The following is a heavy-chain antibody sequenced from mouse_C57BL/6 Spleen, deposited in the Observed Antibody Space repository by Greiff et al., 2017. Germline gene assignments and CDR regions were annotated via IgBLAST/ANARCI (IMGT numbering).Heavy chain of an antibody. CDR1: GYTFTSYW. J-gene: IGHJ2*01. CDR2: IDPSDSYT. Sequence: QVQLKQPGAELVMPGASVKLSCKASGYTFTSYWMHWVKQRPGQGLEWIGEIDPSDSYTNYNQKFKGKSTLTVDKSSSTAYMQLSSLTSEDSAVYYCARGGGLLLNFDYWGQGTTLTVSS. V-gene: IGHV1-69*01. D-gene: IGHD1-1*01. CDR3: ARGGGLLLNFDY.